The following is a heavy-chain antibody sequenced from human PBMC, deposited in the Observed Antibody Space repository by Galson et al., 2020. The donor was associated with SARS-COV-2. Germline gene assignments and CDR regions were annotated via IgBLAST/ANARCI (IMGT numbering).Heavy chain of an antibody. J-gene: IGHJ4*02. V-gene: IGHV3-49*03. CDR1: GFTFGAYA. CDR3: TTEDFWSGDSDY. CDR2: IRRQAYVGTT. D-gene: IGHD3-3*01. Sequence: GGSLRLSCTASGFTFGAYAMSWFRQAPGKGLEWVGFIRRQAYVGTTAYAASVKGRFTISSDASKSIAYLQMNSLKTEDTAVYYCTTEDFWSGDSDYWGQGTLVTVAS.